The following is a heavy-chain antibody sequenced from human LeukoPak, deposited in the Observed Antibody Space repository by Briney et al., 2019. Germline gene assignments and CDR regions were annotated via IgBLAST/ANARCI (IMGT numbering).Heavy chain of an antibody. Sequence: GGSLRLSCAASGFTVSSNHMSWVRQAPGKGLEWVSVIYSADTTYYADSVKGRFTISRDNSKNTLFLQMNSLRAEDSAVYYCARSASGYYYVDFDSWGQGTLVTVSS. CDR3: ARSASGYYYVDFDS. D-gene: IGHD3-22*01. CDR2: IYSADTT. V-gene: IGHV3-53*01. J-gene: IGHJ4*02. CDR1: GFTVSSNH.